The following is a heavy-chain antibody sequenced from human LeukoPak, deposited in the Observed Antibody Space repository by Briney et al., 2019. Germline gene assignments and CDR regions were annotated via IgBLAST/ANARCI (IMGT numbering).Heavy chain of an antibody. J-gene: IGHJ2*01. Sequence: PSETLSLTCTVSGGSISSYYWSWVRQPAGKGLEWIGRIYTSGSTNYNPSLKSRVTMSVDASKNQFSLKLSSVTAADTAVYYCAGSAHRATLTRKGWYFDLWGRGTLATVSS. CDR1: GGSISSYY. CDR2: IYTSGST. CDR3: AGSAHRATLTRKGWYFDL. V-gene: IGHV4-4*07. D-gene: IGHD1-14*01.